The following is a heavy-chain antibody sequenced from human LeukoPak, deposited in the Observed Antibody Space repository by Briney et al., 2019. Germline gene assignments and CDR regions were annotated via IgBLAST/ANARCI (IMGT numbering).Heavy chain of an antibody. CDR3: ARGYCSGGSCYFDAFYYMDV. V-gene: IGHV1-8*02. J-gene: IGHJ6*03. CDR2: MNPNSGNT. D-gene: IGHD2-15*01. Sequence: ASVKVSCKASGYTFTSYGINWVRQAPGQGLEWMGWMNPNSGNTGYAQKFQGRVTMTRNTSISTAFMELSSLRSEDTAVYYCARGYCSGGSCYFDAFYYMDVWGKGTTVTVSS. CDR1: GYTFTSYG.